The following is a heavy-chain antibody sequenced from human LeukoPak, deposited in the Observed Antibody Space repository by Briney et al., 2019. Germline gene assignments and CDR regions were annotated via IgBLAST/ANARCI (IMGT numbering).Heavy chain of an antibody. CDR2: ISSSGNPI. V-gene: IGHV3-11*01. D-gene: IGHD3-10*01. J-gene: IGHJ6*02. CDR1: GFTFSDYH. Sequence: GGSLRLSCTASGFTFSDYHMSWIRQAPGRGREGVSYISSSGNPIHYADSVRGRFTISRDNAKNSLYLHMNSLRAEDAAVYYCARSTDGSGSYYYYGMDVWGQGTTVTVSS. CDR3: ARSTDGSGSYYYYGMDV.